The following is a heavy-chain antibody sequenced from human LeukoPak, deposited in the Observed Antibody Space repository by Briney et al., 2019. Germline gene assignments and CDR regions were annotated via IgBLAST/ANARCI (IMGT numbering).Heavy chain of an antibody. CDR3: ARDQGAVAGIDP. CDR2: IYHSGST. J-gene: IGHJ5*02. D-gene: IGHD6-19*01. CDR1: GGSISISNW. Sequence: SGTLSLTCAVSGGSISISNWWNWLRQPPGKGLEWIGKIYHSGSTNYNPSLKSRVTISVDTSKNQFSLKLSSVTAADTAVYYCARDQGAVAGIDPWGQGTLVTVSS. V-gene: IGHV4-4*02.